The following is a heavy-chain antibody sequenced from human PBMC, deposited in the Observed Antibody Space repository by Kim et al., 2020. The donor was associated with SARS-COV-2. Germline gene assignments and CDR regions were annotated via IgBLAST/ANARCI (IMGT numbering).Heavy chain of an antibody. D-gene: IGHD1-26*01. V-gene: IGHV1-18*01. CDR3: ARDVVVGATTSFDY. J-gene: IGHJ4*02. Sequence: APKLQGRVTMTTDTSTSTAYMELRSLRSDDTAVYYCARDVVVGATTSFDYWGQGTLVTVSS.